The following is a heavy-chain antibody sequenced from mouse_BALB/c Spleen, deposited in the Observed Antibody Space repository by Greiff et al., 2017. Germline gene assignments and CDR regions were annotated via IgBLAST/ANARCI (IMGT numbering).Heavy chain of an antibody. CDR2: INPYNDGT. J-gene: IGHJ3*01. CDR3: ARLYGNYVTWFAY. V-gene: IGHV1-14*01. Sequence: EVQLQESGPELVKPGASVKMSCKASGYTFTSYVMHWVKQKPGQGLEWIGYINPYNDGTKYNEKFKGKATLTSDKSSSTAYMELSSLTSEDSAVYYCARLYGNYVTWFAYWGQGTLVTVSA. CDR1: GYTFTSYV. D-gene: IGHD2-10*02.